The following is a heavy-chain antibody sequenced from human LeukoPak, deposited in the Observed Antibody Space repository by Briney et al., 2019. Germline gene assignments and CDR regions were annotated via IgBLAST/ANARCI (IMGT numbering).Heavy chain of an antibody. V-gene: IGHV4-39*01. D-gene: IGHD3-16*01. CDR1: GGSISTENYD. Sequence: SETLSLTCTVSGGSISTENYDCGWIRQPPGKGLEWIGNIYYTGSTNYNPSLKGRVTIPVDTLKSQFSLRLTSMTAADTAVYYCVVDGAMDHWSQGTLVTVSS. CDR2: IYYTGST. J-gene: IGHJ4*02. CDR3: VVDGAMDH.